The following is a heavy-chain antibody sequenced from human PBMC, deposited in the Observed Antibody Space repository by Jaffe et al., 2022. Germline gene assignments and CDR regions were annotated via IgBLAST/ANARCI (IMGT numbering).Heavy chain of an antibody. D-gene: IGHD4-4*01. J-gene: IGHJ4*02. CDR3: AKDITDHYSNIDY. CDR2: ISWNSGSI. CDR1: GFTFDDYA. V-gene: IGHV3-9*01. Sequence: EVQLVESGGGLVQPGRSLRLSCAASGFTFDDYAMHWVRQAPGKGLEWVSGISWNSGSIGYADSVKGRFTISRDNAKNSLYLQMNSLRAEDTALYYCAKDITDHYSNIDYWGQGTLVTVSS.